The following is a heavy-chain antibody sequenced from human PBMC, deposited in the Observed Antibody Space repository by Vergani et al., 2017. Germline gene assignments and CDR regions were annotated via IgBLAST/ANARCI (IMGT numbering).Heavy chain of an antibody. D-gene: IGHD3-9*01. V-gene: IGHV4-59*01. J-gene: IGHJ4*02. CDR1: GGSISSYY. CDR3: AILDLRYDILTGSVFDY. Sequence: QVQLQESGPGLVKPSETLSLTCTVSGGSISSYYWSWIRQPPGQGLEWIGYIYYSGSTNYNPSLNSRLTISVDTSKNQFSLKLSSVTAADTAVYYCAILDLRYDILTGSVFDYWGQGTLVTVSS. CDR2: IYYSGST.